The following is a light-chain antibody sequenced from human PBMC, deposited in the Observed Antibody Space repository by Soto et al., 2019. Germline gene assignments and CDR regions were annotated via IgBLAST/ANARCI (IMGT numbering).Light chain of an antibody. CDR1: RSISTW. Sequence: DIQMTQSPSTLSASVGDRVTVTCRASRSISTWLAWYQQKPGNAPKLLLHHSSILESGVPSRFSGSGSGTELTLTISILQPDDFATYYCQQYHFFWTFGQGTKVEIK. CDR3: QQYHFFWT. J-gene: IGKJ1*01. CDR2: HSS. V-gene: IGKV1-5*01.